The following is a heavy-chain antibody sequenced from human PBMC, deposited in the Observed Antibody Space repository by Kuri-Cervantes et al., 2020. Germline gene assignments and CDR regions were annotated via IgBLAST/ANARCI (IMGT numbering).Heavy chain of an antibody. D-gene: IGHD3-10*01. CDR1: GFTFDDYA. J-gene: IGHJ4*02. Sequence: SLKISCAASGFTFDDYAMHWVRQAPGKGLEWVSGISWNSGSIGYADSVKGRFTISRDNSKNTLYLQMNSLRAEDTAVYYCARDPWVITMVQGDYYFDYWGQGTLVTVSS. V-gene: IGHV3-9*01. CDR3: ARDPWVITMVQGDYYFDY. CDR2: ISWNSGSI.